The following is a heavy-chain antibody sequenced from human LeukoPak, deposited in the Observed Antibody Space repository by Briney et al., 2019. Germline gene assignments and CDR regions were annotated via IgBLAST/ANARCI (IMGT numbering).Heavy chain of an antibody. CDR2: IKQDGSEK. D-gene: IGHD6-19*01. CDR3: ARVRIAVAGYFDY. J-gene: IGHJ4*02. V-gene: IGHV3-7*01. Sequence: GGSLRLSCAASGFTFSSYWMSWVRQAPGKGLEWVANIKQDGSEKYYVDSVKGRFTISRDNAKNSLYLQMNSLRAEDTAVYYCARVRIAVAGYFDYWGQGTLVTVSS. CDR1: GFTFSSYW.